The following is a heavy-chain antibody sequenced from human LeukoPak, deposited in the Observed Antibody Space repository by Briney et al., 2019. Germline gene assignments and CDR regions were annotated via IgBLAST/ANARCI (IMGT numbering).Heavy chain of an antibody. D-gene: IGHD3-22*01. Sequence: GASVKVSCKASGGTLSSYAISWVRQAPGQGLEWMGGIIPSFGTANYAQRFQGRVTITADESTSTAYMELSSLRSEDTAVYYCARVGYYYDSSGYYPTAFDYWGQGTLVTVSS. CDR2: IIPSFGTA. J-gene: IGHJ4*02. CDR1: GGTLSSYA. V-gene: IGHV1-69*13. CDR3: ARVGYYYDSSGYYPTAFDY.